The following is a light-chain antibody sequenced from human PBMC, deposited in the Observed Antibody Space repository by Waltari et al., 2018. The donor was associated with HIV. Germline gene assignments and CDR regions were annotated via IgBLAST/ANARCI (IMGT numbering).Light chain of an antibody. CDR2: GLI. CDR3: CSYAGTYTYVL. CDR1: HRDEGGYDS. V-gene: IGLV2-11*01. Sequence: QSALTQPRSVSGSPGQSATIPCTGIHRDEGGYDSVSWYLQHPGKVPKPIIYGLIKRPSGVPDRFSGSNSGNTASLTISGLQTEDEADYFCCSYAGTYTYVLFGGGTKLTVL. J-gene: IGLJ3*02.